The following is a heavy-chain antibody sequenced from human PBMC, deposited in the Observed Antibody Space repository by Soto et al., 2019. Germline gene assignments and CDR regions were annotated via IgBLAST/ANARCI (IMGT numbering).Heavy chain of an antibody. V-gene: IGHV1-69*13. J-gene: IGHJ3*02. D-gene: IGHD6-19*01. CDR2: IIPIFGTA. CDR3: ANIAVAGLDDAFDI. CDR1: GGTFSSYA. Sequence: SVKVSCKASGGTFSSYAISWVRQAPGQGLEWMGGIIPIFGTANYAQKFQGRVTITADESTSTAYMELSSLRSEDTAVYYCANIAVAGLDDAFDIWGQGTMVTVSS.